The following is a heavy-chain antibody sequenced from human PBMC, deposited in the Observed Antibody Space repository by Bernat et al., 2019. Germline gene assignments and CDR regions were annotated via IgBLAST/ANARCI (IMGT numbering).Heavy chain of an antibody. Sequence: QVQLQESGPGLVKPSQTLSLTCTVSGGSISSGSYDWSWIRQPAGKGLEWIGRIYTSGSTNYNPSLKSRVTISVATSKNQFSLKLRSVTAADTAVYYCASGVSYYDGSGGYYYYGMDVWGQGTTVTVSS. V-gene: IGHV4-61*02. CDR2: IYTSGST. J-gene: IGHJ6*02. D-gene: IGHD3-10*01. CDR3: ASGVSYYDGSGGYYYYGMDV. CDR1: GGSISSGSYD.